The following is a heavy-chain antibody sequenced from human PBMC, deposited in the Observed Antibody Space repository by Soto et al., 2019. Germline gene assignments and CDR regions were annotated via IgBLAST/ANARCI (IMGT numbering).Heavy chain of an antibody. V-gene: IGHV2-5*02. CDR2: IYWDDDK. J-gene: IGHJ3*02. CDR1: GFSLSTSGVG. Sequence: SGPTLVNPTQTLTLTCTSSGFSLSTSGVGVGWIRQPPGKALEWLALIYWDDDKRYSPSLKSRLTITKDTSKNQVVLTMTNMDPVDTATYYCAHRVNYYDSSGYYHDYFDIWGQGTMVTVS. D-gene: IGHD3-22*01. CDR3: AHRVNYYDSSGYYHDYFDI.